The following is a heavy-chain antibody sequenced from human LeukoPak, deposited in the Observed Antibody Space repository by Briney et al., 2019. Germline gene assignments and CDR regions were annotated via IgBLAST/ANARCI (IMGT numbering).Heavy chain of an antibody. V-gene: IGHV4-61*02. CDR2: IYTSGST. CDR1: GGSISSGSYY. CDR3: ARDSDPYYDILTGQRNYYYYYYMDV. J-gene: IGHJ6*03. Sequence: NPSETLSLTCTVSGGSISSGSYYWSWIRQPAGKGLEWIGRIYTSGSTNYNPSLKSRVTISVDTSKNQFSLKLSSVTAADTAVYYCARDSDPYYDILTGQRNYYYYYYMDVWGKGTTVTISS. D-gene: IGHD3-9*01.